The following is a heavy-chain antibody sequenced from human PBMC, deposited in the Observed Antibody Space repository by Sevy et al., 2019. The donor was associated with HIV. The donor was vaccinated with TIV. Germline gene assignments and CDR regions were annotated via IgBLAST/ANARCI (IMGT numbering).Heavy chain of an antibody. D-gene: IGHD3-3*01. J-gene: IGHJ3*02. V-gene: IGHV3-7*01. Sequence: GGSLRLSCAASGFTFSSYWMSWVRQAPGKGLEWVANIKQDGSEKYYVHSVKGRFTISRDNAKNSLYLQMNSLRAEDTAVYYCARDFRILEWWPDAFDIWGQGTMVTVSS. CDR3: ARDFRILEWWPDAFDI. CDR2: IKQDGSEK. CDR1: GFTFSSYW.